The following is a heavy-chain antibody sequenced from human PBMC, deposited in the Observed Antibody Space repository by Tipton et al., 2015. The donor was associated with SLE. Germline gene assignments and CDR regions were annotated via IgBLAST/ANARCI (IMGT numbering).Heavy chain of an antibody. D-gene: IGHD5-24*01. CDR1: GGSISSGNYY. CDR2: LFTSGST. V-gene: IGHV4-61*02. J-gene: IGHJ6*03. Sequence: TLSLTCTVSGGSISSGNYYWSWIRQPAGKGLEWIGRLFTSGSTNYNPSLKSRVTISVDTSKNQFSLRLTSVTAADTAVYYCARAEMTTEGSVFYFYVDVWGKGTTVTVSS. CDR3: ARAEMTTEGSVFYFYVDV.